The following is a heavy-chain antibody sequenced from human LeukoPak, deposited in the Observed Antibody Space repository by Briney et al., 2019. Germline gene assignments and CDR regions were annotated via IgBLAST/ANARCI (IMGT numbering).Heavy chain of an antibody. CDR3: ARDPRYGDFVDY. V-gene: IGHV3-66*01. CDR1: GFTVSSNY. CDR2: IYSGGST. J-gene: IGHJ4*02. D-gene: IGHD4-17*01. Sequence: GGSLRLSCAASGFTVSSNYMSWVRQAPGKGLEWVSVIYSGGSTYYADSVKGRFTISRDNSKNTLYLQMNSLRAEDTAVYYCARDPRYGDFVDYWGQGTLVTVSS.